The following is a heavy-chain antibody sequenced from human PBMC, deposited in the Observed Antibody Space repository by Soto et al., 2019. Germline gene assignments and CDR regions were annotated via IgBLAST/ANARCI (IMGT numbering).Heavy chain of an antibody. CDR1: GFTVSSNY. CDR2: IYSGGST. J-gene: IGHJ4*02. CDR3: ARDYSGITGTTGEFDY. D-gene: IGHD1-7*01. V-gene: IGHV3-66*01. Sequence: GGSLRLSCAASGFTVSSNYMSWVRQAPGKGLEWVSVIYSGGSTYYADSVKGRFTISRDNSKNTLYLQMNSLRAEDTAVYYCARDYSGITGTTGEFDYWGQGTLVTVSS.